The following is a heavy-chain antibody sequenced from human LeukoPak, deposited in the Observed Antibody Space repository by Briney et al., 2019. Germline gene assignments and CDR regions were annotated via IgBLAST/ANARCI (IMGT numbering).Heavy chain of an antibody. D-gene: IGHD3-16*02. CDR3: ARSYAITFGGVTVDTRFDL. V-gene: IGHV1-69*13. J-gene: IGHJ5*02. Sequence: SVKVSCKPSGGTFSTFAFSWVRQAPGQGLDWVGGIIPVFGATNSAQKFQGRLTISADESSTTTYMELGSLRSEDTAIYYCARSYAITFGGVTVDTRFDLWGQGTLVIVSS. CDR1: GGTFSTFA. CDR2: IIPVFGAT.